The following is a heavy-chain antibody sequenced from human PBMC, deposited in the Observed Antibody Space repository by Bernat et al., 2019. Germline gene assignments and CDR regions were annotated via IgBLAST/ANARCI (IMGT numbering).Heavy chain of an antibody. J-gene: IGHJ4*02. CDR1: GFVFSTYS. V-gene: IGHV3-21*01. D-gene: IGHD3-3*01. CDR2: ISSSSSYI. CDR3: ARAPYDGWSGSNFDH. Sequence: EVQLVESGGGLVKPGGSLRLSCAASGFVFSTYSMNWVRQAPGKGLEWVSSISSSSSYIYYADSVKGRFTITRDNAKNEQYLQMNSLRAEDTAVYYCARAPYDGWSGSNFDHWGQGILVTVSS.